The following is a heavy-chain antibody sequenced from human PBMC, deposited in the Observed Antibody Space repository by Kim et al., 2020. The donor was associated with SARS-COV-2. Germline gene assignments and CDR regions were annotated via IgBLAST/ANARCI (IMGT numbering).Heavy chain of an antibody. D-gene: IGHD5-12*01. J-gene: IGHJ5*02. CDR1: GGSISSSSYY. Sequence: SETLSLTCTVSGGSISSSSYYWGWIRQPPGKGLEWIGSIYYSGSTYYNPSLKSRVTISVDTSKNQFSLKLSSVTAADTAVYYCARQGGLLWLRYLGTSAWFDPWGQGTLVTVSS. CDR3: ARQGGLLWLRYLGTSAWFDP. CDR2: IYYSGST. V-gene: IGHV4-39*01.